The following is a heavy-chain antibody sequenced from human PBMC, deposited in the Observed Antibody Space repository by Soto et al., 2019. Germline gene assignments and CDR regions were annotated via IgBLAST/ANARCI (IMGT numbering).Heavy chain of an antibody. CDR2: IIPVFGTP. J-gene: IGHJ6*02. CDR3: ARERSVGYCITTTCPKPFYYYAMDV. D-gene: IGHD2-2*01. CDR1: GGTFTNYA. Sequence: SVKVSCKASGGTFTNYAFSWVRQAPGQGLEWMGGIIPVFGTPDYAQKFQGRVTITADESTRTASVELSSLRSDDTAVYYCARERSVGYCITTTCPKPFYYYAMDVWGQGTTVTVSS. V-gene: IGHV1-69*13.